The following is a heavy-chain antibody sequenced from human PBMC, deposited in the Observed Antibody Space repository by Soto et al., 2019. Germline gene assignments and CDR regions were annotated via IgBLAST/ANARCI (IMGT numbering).Heavy chain of an antibody. CDR1: GFTFRNVW. CDR3: TTGEN. Sequence: VLLVESEGGLAKPGESLRLSCEASGFTFRNVWMTWIRRAPGRGLEWVATIQKEADGGATDYGAPVAGRFTISRDDSQRILYLQMTSLKSEDTGLYYCTTGENWGRGTLVTVAS. J-gene: IGHJ4*02. CDR2: IQKEADGGAT. V-gene: IGHV3-15*01. D-gene: IGHD3-16*01.